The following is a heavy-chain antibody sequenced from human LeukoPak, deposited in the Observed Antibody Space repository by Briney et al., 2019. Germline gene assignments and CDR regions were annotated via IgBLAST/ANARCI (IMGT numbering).Heavy chain of an antibody. CDR3: ARVPHINSSGWDFDY. J-gene: IGHJ4*02. CDR1: GFTFGSYS. Sequence: GGSLRLSXAASGFTFGSYSMNWVRQSPGKGLEWVSSISSSSSYIYYADSVKGRFTISRDNAKNSLYLQMNSLRAEDTAVYYCARVPHINSSGWDFDYWGQGTLVTVSS. V-gene: IGHV3-21*01. CDR2: ISSSSSYI. D-gene: IGHD6-19*01.